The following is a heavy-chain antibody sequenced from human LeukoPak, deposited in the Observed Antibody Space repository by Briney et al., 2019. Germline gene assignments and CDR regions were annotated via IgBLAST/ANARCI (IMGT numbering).Heavy chain of an antibody. D-gene: IGHD5-12*01. V-gene: IGHV3-7*01. CDR2: IKPDGSEK. CDR1: GFNFINHY. CDR3: VREIWWRFDY. Sequence: PGGSLRLSCSASGFNFINHYMSWVRQAPGKGLECVANIKPDGSEKYYVDSVKGRLTISRDNSKNSLFLHLNSLRAEDTAVYYCVREIWWRFDYWGQGSLVTVSS. J-gene: IGHJ4*02.